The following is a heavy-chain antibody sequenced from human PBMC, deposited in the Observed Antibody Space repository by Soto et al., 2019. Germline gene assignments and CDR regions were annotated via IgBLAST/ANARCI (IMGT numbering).Heavy chain of an antibody. J-gene: IGHJ6*03. V-gene: IGHV3-33*01. CDR2: IWYDGSNK. Sequence: QVQLVESGRGVVHPGRSLGLSCAAFGFTFSSYGMDWVRQAPGKGLEWVAVIWYDGSNKYYADSVKGRFTISRDNSKNTLYLQMNSLSAEDTAVYYCARRGWVSTVKHYYMDVWVKGTTVTVSS. D-gene: IGHD3-16*01. CDR3: ARRGWVSTVKHYYMDV. CDR1: GFTFSSYG.